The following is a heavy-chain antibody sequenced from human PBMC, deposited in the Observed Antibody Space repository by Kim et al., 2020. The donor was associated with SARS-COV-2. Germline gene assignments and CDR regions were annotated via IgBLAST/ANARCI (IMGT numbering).Heavy chain of an antibody. V-gene: IGHV3-15*01. CDR1: GFTFSNAW. Sequence: GGSLRLSCAASGFTFSNAWMSWVRQAPGKGLEWVGRIKSKTDGGTTDYAAPVKGRFTISRDDSKNTLYLQMNSLKTEDTAVYYCTTDDYGGNSWKNYWGQGTLVTVSS. D-gene: IGHD4-17*01. J-gene: IGHJ4*02. CDR3: TTDDYGGNSWKNY. CDR2: IKSKTDGGTT.